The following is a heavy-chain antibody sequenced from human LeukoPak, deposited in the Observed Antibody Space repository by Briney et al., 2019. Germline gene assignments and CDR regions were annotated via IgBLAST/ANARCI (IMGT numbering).Heavy chain of an antibody. V-gene: IGHV4-4*07. CDR3: ARDPFRSSFDS. J-gene: IGHJ4*02. CDR2: IYISGAT. D-gene: IGHD1-26*01. CDR1: GDSINNFY. Sequence: PSETLSLTCTVSGDSINNFYWNWIRQPAGKGLEWIGRIYISGATNYNPSLKSRDTMSVDTSKTQFSLKLTSVTAADTAVYYCARDPFRSSFDSWGQGTLVTVSS.